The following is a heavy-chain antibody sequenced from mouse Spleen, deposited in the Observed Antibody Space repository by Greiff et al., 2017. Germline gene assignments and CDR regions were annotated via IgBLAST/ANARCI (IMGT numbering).Heavy chain of an antibody. Sequence: VKLQESGAELARPGASVKLSCKASGYTFTSYGISWVKQRTGQGLEWIGEIYPRSGNTYYNEKFKGKATLTADKSSSTAYMELRSLTSEDSAVYFCARRGTAQAPFAYWGQGTLVTVSA. V-gene: IGHV1-81*01. D-gene: IGHD3-2*02. CDR1: GYTFTSYG. J-gene: IGHJ3*01. CDR3: ARRGTAQAPFAY. CDR2: IYPRSGNT.